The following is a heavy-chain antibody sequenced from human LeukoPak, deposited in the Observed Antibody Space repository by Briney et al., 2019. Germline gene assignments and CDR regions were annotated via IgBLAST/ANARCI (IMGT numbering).Heavy chain of an antibody. V-gene: IGHV3-9*03. Sequence: PGGSLRLSCAASGFTFHDYAMHWVRQAPGKGLEWVSGISWSSVNIGYADSVKGRFTISRDNAKNSLYLQMNSLRAEDMALYYCVKGRVGWELSYYFDYWGQGTLVTVSS. CDR1: GFTFHDYA. J-gene: IGHJ4*02. D-gene: IGHD1-26*01. CDR2: ISWSSVNI. CDR3: VKGRVGWELSYYFDY.